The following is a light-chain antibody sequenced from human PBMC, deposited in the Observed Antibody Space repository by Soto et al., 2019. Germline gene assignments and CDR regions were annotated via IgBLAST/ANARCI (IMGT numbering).Light chain of an antibody. CDR1: QSVSSSF. CDR3: QQYDNSPHT. Sequence: EIVLTQSPGTLSLSPGERATLSCRASQSVSSSFLAWYQQKPGQAPRLLIYGASSRATGIPDRFSGSGSGTAFTLTISRLEPEDFAVYYCQQYDNSPHTFGGGTKVEIK. J-gene: IGKJ4*01. CDR2: GAS. V-gene: IGKV3-20*01.